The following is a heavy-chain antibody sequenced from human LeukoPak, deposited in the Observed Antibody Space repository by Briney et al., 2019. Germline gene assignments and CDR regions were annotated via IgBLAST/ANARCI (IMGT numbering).Heavy chain of an antibody. Sequence: PVKVSCKASGGTFSSYAISWVRQAPGQGLEWMGRIIPILGIANYAQKFQGRVTITADKSTSTAYMELSSLRSEDTAVYYCASGEGYCSGGSCYSSLDGYFQHWGQGTLVTVSS. CDR2: IIPILGIA. J-gene: IGHJ1*01. D-gene: IGHD2-15*01. V-gene: IGHV1-69*04. CDR1: GGTFSSYA. CDR3: ASGEGYCSGGSCYSSLDGYFQH.